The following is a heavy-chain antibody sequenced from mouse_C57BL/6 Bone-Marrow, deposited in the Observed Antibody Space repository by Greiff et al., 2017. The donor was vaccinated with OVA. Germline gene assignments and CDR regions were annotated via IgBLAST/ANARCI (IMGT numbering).Heavy chain of an antibody. J-gene: IGHJ2*01. CDR1: GFTFSSYG. V-gene: IGHV5-6*01. CDR2: ISSGGSYT. CDR3: ARPPYYYGSSFFDY. D-gene: IGHD1-1*01. Sequence: EVQVVESGGDLVKPGGSLKLSCAASGFTFSSYGMSWVRQTPDKRLEWVATISSGGSYTYYPDSVKGRFTISRDNAKNTLYLQMSSLKSEDTAMYYCARPPYYYGSSFFDYWGQGTTLTVSS.